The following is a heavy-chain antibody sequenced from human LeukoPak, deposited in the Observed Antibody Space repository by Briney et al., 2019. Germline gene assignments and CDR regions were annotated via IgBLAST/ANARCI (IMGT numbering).Heavy chain of an antibody. J-gene: IGHJ3*02. D-gene: IGHD6-13*01. CDR2: IKQDGSEK. CDR1: GFTFGTFW. CDR3: ARSTSLYSSSWYYCAFDI. V-gene: IGHV3-7*01. Sequence: GGSLRLSCAASGFTFGTFWMSWVRQAPGKGLEWVANIKQDGSEKYYVDSVKGRFTISRDNAKNSLYLQMNSLRAEDTAVYYCARSTSLYSSSWYYCAFDIWGQGTMVTVSS.